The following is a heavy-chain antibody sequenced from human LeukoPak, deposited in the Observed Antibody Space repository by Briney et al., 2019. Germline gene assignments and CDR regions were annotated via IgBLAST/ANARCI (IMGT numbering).Heavy chain of an antibody. D-gene: IGHD2-21*02. CDR1: GFIFSSYD. J-gene: IGHJ4*02. Sequence: GGSLRLSCAASGFIFSSYDMHWVRQAPGKGLEWVAVISYDGSNEYYADSVKGRFTISRDNSKNTLYLQMNSLIAEDTVVYYCPRDNGDYFFDYWGQGTLVTVSS. CDR3: PRDNGDYFFDY. V-gene: IGHV3-30-3*01. CDR2: ISYDGSNE.